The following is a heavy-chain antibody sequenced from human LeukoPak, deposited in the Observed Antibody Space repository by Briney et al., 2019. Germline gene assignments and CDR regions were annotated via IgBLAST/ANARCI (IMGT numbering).Heavy chain of an antibody. J-gene: IGHJ4*02. D-gene: IGHD3-10*01. CDR3: ARVKGRFGELSKYYFDY. CDR1: GYSISSGNY. CDR2: IYHSGST. V-gene: IGHV4-38-2*02. Sequence: PSETLSLTCTVSGYSISSGNYWDWIRQPPGKGLEWIGSIYHSGSTYYNPSPKSRVTISVDTSKNQFSLKLSSVTAADTAVYYCARVKGRFGELSKYYFDYWAQGTLVTVSS.